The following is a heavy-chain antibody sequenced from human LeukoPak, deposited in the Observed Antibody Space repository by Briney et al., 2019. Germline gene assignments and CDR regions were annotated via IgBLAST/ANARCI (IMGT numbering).Heavy chain of an antibody. J-gene: IGHJ4*02. Sequence: SSETLSLTCTVSGGSISSYYWSWIRQPAGKGLEWIGRMYTSGSTNYNPSLNSRVTISLDTSRNQFSLKLSSVTAADTAVYYCAREIDPDYGSGSYVVWGQGTLIIVSS. CDR3: AREIDPDYGSGSYVV. CDR2: MYTSGST. CDR1: GGSISSYY. V-gene: IGHV4-4*07. D-gene: IGHD3-10*01.